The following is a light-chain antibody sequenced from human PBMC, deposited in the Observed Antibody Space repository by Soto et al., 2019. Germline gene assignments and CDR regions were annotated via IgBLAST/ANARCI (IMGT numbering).Light chain of an antibody. CDR1: QSVSSSY. J-gene: IGKJ5*01. V-gene: IGKV3-20*01. Sequence: EIVLTQSPGTLSLSPGERATLSCRASQSVSSSYLAWYQQKPGQAPRLLIYGASSRATSIPDRFSGSGSGTDFTATISRLEPEDFAVYYCQLYGSTPPITFGQGTRQEIK. CDR3: QLYGSTPPIT. CDR2: GAS.